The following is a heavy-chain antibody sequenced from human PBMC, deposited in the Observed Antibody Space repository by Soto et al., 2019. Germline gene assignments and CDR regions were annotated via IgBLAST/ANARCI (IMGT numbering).Heavy chain of an antibody. Sequence: GPTLVNPTQTLTLTCTFSGFSLSTSGMRVSWIRQPPGKALEWLARIDWDDDKFYSTSLKTRLTISKDTSKNQVVLTMTNMDPVDTATYYCARIPHYYYGMDVWGQGTTVTVSS. CDR3: ARIPHYYYGMDV. V-gene: IGHV2-70*04. J-gene: IGHJ6*02. CDR2: IDWDDDK. CDR1: GFSLSTSGMR.